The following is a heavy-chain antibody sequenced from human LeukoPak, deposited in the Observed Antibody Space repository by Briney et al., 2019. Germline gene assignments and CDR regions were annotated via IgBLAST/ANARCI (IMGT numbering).Heavy chain of an antibody. D-gene: IGHD2-21*02. CDR1: GGSISSSSYY. CDR2: IYYSGST. J-gene: IGHJ4*02. Sequence: PSETLSLTCTVSGGSISSSSYYWGWIRQPPGKGLEWIGSIYYSGSTYYNPSLKSRVTISVDTSKNQFSLKLSSVTAADTAVYYCARVPGPLAYCGGDCSKISDYWGQGTLVTVSS. V-gene: IGHV4-39*07. CDR3: ARVPGPLAYCGGDCSKISDY.